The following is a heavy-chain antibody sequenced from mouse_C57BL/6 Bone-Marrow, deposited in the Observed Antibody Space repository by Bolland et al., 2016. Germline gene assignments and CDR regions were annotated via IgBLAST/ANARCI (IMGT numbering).Heavy chain of an antibody. CDR2: IDPSDSYT. D-gene: IGHD2-3*01. J-gene: IGHJ3*01. V-gene: IGHV1-50*01. CDR3: ARDGYQFAY. Sequence: EIDPSDSYTNYNQKFKGKATLTVDTSSSTAYMQLSSLTSEDSVVYYCARDGYQFAYWGQGTLV.